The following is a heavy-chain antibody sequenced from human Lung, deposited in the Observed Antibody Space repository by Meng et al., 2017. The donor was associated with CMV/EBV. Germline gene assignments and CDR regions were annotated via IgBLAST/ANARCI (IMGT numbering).Heavy chain of an antibody. D-gene: IGHD2-15*01. CDR3: VRDRIAYGLDV. CDR2: IDWNGGRT. V-gene: IGHV3-20*04. J-gene: IGHJ6*02. CDR1: GFRFDDFG. Sequence: GESLKISCDASGFRFDDFGMGWVRQAPGKGLEWISGIDWNGGRTVYADSVKGRFTISRDNAENSLYVQMNSLRDEDTAVYYCVRDRIAYGLDVWGQGTPVTVSS.